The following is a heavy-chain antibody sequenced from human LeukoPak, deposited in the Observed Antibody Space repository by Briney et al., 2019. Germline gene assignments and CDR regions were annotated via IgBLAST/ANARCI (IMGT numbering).Heavy chain of an antibody. CDR2: IRYDGSNK. V-gene: IGHV3-30*02. Sequence: GGSLRLSCAASGFTFSFYGMHWVRQAPGKGLEWVAFIRYDGSNKYYADSVKGRFTISRDSSKNTLYLQMNSLRAEDTAVYYCAKKWFEYSSGWYDYWGQGTLVTVSS. CDR1: GFTFSFYG. J-gene: IGHJ4*02. D-gene: IGHD6-19*01. CDR3: AKKWFEYSSGWYDY.